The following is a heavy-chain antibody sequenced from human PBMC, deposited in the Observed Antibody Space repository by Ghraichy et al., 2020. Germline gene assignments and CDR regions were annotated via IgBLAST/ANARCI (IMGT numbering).Heavy chain of an antibody. D-gene: IGHD3-22*01. CDR2: ISSSSSYI. CDR1: GFTFSSYS. J-gene: IGHJ4*02. V-gene: IGHV3-21*01. CDR3: ARDMYDSSGSKDY. Sequence: GGSLRLSCAASGFTFSSYSMNWVRQAPGKGLEWVSSISSSSSYIYYADSVKVRFTISRDNAKNSLYLQMNSLRAEDTAVYYCARDMYDSSGSKDYWGQGTLVTVSS.